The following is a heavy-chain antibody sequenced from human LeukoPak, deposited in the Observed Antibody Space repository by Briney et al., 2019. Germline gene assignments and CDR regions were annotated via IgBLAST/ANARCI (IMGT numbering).Heavy chain of an antibody. V-gene: IGHV3-64*02. Sequence: PGGSLRLSCAASGFTFSSYSMRWVRQAPGKGPEFVSVIGGGGVTTFYADSVKDRFTISRDNSKNTLYLERGGLRAEDLSVYYWARKGGGSGLWYYDLWGRGTLVTVSS. J-gene: IGHJ2*01. CDR1: GFTFSSYS. CDR2: IGGGGVTT. CDR3: ARKGGGSGLWYYDL. D-gene: IGHD3-16*01.